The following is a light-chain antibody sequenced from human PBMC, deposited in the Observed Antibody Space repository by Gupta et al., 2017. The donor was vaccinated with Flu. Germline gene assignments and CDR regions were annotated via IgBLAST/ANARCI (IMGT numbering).Light chain of an antibody. CDR1: QSISNY. CDR3: QQSYSTPLLT. V-gene: IGKV1-39*01. Sequence: SSLVASGGDRGTITCRASQSISNYLNWYQQKPREAPKLLVYSEASWQSGVPSRFSGSGSGTDVTIAISSRQPEDCASYFCQQSYSTPLLTFGHGTKVDIK. J-gene: IGKJ3*01. CDR2: SEA.